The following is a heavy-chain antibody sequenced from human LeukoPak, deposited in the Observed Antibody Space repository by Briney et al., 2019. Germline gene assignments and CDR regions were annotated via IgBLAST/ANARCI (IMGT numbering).Heavy chain of an antibody. D-gene: IGHD3-16*02. Sequence: ASVKVSCKASGYTLTGYYMHWARQAPGQGLEWMGRINPNSGGTNYAQKFQGRVTMTRDTSISTAYMELSRLRSDDTAVYYCAREASTYYDYVWGSYREDFDYWGQGTLVTVSS. CDR3: AREASTYYDYVWGSYREDFDY. CDR1: GYTLTGYY. V-gene: IGHV1-2*06. J-gene: IGHJ4*02. CDR2: INPNSGGT.